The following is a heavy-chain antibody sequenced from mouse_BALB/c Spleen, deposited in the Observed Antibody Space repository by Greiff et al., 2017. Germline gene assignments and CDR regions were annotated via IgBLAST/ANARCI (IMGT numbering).Heavy chain of an antibody. CDR3: ARPHGNYTLAWFAY. J-gene: IGHJ3*01. V-gene: IGHV5-12-2*01. CDR1: GFTFSSYT. CDR2: ISNGGGST. Sequence: EVNVVESGGGLVQPGGSLKLSCAASGFTFSSYTMSWVRQTPEKRLEWVAYISNGGGSTYYPDTVKGRFTISRDNAKNTLYLQMSSLKSEDTAMYYCARPHGNYTLAWFAYWGQGTLVTVSA. D-gene: IGHD2-1*01.